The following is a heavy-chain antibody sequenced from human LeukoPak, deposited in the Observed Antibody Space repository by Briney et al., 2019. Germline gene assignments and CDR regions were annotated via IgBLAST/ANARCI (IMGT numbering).Heavy chain of an antibody. D-gene: IGHD1-26*01. CDR1: GFSLSTRGVG. V-gene: IGHV2-5*01. CDR3: AHEELLGGVLFYFQH. J-gene: IGHJ1*01. Sequence: SAPTLVNPTQALTLTCTFTGFSLSTRGVGLGWIRHPPGKALEWLEVNYWNDDKRYSPSLKSRLTITKDTSKNQVVLTMTNMDPVDTATYYCAHEELLGGVLFYFQHWGQGTLVTVSS. CDR2: NYWNDDK.